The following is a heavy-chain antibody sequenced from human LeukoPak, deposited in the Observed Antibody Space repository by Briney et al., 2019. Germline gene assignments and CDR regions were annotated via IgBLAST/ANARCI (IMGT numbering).Heavy chain of an antibody. J-gene: IGHJ3*01. V-gene: IGHV3-33*08. D-gene: IGHD3-10*01. CDR1: GFTFSSSS. CDR3: AREPPYYYGSGGVFDF. CDR2: ISYDGKDK. Sequence: GGSLRLSCAASGFTFSSSSVNWVRQAPGKGLEWVAFISYDGKDKYYADSVKGRITISRDNSKNTLYLQMNSLRAEDTAVYYCAREPPYYYGSGGVFDFWGKGQWSPSLQ.